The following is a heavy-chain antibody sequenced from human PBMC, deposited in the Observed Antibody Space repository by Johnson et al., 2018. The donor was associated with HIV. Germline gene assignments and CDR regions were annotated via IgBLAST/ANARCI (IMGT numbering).Heavy chain of an antibody. Sequence: QVQLVESGGGLVKPGGSLRLSCAASGFTFSDYYMSWIRQAPGKGLEWVSYISSSGSIIYYGDSVKGRFTISRDNAKNSLYLQMNSLRAEDTAVYYCARGGWRGIATPDAFDIWGQWTMVTVSS. V-gene: IGHV3-11*04. J-gene: IGHJ3*02. CDR2: ISSSGSII. D-gene: IGHD6-13*01. CDR1: GFTFSDYY. CDR3: ARGGWRGIATPDAFDI.